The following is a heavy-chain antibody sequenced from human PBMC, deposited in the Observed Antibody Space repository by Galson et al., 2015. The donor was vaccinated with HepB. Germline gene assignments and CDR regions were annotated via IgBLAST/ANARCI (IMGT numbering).Heavy chain of an antibody. V-gene: IGHV1-24*01. CDR3: ATFHLLKI. CDR1: GFTLNDLS. Sequence: SVKVSCKVSGFTLNDLSIHWVRQAPGKGLEWMGGFDPENRDIVYTHIFKSRVTMTEDTSTDTVYMELRDLRSEDTAIYFCATFHLLKIWGQGTLVAVSS. J-gene: IGHJ4*02. CDR2: FDPENRDI.